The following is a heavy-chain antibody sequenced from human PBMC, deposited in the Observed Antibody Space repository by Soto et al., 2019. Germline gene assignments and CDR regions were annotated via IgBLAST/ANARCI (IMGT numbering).Heavy chain of an antibody. V-gene: IGHV1-8*01. CDR2: MKPTSGNT. Sequence: QVQLVQSGADVKKPGASVKVSCKASGYTFTSYDINWVRQATGQGLEWLGWMKPTSGNTGYAQKFQGRVTMTRNTSISTAYMELSSLRSEDTAVYYCARGVGIAAAAEGWFDPWGQGTLVTVSS. CDR3: ARGVGIAAAAEGWFDP. CDR1: GYTFTSYD. J-gene: IGHJ5*02. D-gene: IGHD6-13*01.